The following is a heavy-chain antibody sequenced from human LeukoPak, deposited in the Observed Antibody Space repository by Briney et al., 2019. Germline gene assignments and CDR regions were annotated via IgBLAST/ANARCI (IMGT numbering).Heavy chain of an antibody. V-gene: IGHV1-69*06. CDR2: IIPMFGTT. D-gene: IGHD1-7*01. Sequence: ASVKVSCKASGYTFTSYDINWVRQATGQGLEWMGVIIPMFGTTTYAQRFQGRVTITADKSTSTAYMELSSLRSEDTAVYYCAKDSYRTRNYNWFDPWGQGTLVTVSS. J-gene: IGHJ5*02. CDR3: AKDSYRTRNYNWFDP. CDR1: GYTFTSYD.